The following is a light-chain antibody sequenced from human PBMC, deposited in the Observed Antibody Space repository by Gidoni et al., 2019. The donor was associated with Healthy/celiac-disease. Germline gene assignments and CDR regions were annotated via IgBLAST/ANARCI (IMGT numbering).Light chain of an antibody. V-gene: IGKV3-20*01. CDR1: QSVSSSY. CDR2: GAS. Sequence: LSCRASQSVSSSYLAWYQQKPDQAPRLLIYGASSRATGIPDRFSGSGSGTDFTLTISRLEPEDFAVYYCQQYGSSRWTFGQGTKGEIK. J-gene: IGKJ1*01. CDR3: QQYGSSRWT.